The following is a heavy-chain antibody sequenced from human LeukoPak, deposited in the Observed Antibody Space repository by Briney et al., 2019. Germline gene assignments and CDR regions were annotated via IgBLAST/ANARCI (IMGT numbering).Heavy chain of an antibody. D-gene: IGHD3-10*01. CDR1: GYTFSNYW. Sequence: GESLKISCKGSGYTFSNYWIGWVRQMPGKGLEWMGIIDPNDPETRYSPSFQGQVTISVDKSISTAYLQWSSLQASDTAIYFCARHVSNSLYVGAHGYFDLWGRGTLVTVSS. CDR3: ARHVSNSLYVGAHGYFDL. J-gene: IGHJ2*01. V-gene: IGHV5-51*01. CDR2: IDPNDPET.